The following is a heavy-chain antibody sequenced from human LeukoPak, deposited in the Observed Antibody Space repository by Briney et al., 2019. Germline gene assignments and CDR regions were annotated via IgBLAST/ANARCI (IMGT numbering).Heavy chain of an antibody. CDR2: IYHSGST. D-gene: IGHD6-13*01. Sequence: SETLSLTCTVSGYSIGSGYYWGWIRQPPGKGLEWIGSIYHSGSTYYNPSLKSRVTISVDTSKNQFSLKLSSVTAADTAVYYCARVGGIAAVGAAFDIWGQGTMVTVSS. V-gene: IGHV4-38-2*02. J-gene: IGHJ3*02. CDR1: GYSIGSGYY. CDR3: ARVGGIAAVGAAFDI.